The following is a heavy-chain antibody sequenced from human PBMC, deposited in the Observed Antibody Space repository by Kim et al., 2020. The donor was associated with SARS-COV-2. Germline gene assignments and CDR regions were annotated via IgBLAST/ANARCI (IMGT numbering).Heavy chain of an antibody. V-gene: IGHV4-34*01. D-gene: IGHD1-26*01. J-gene: IGHJ5*02. CDR1: GGSFSGYY. Sequence: SETLSLTCAVYGGSFSGYYWSWIRQPPGKGLEWIGEINHSGSTNYNPSLKSRVTISVDTSKNQFSLKLSSVTAADTAVYYCARARGSYYYGRRFDPWGQGTLVTVSS. CDR3: ARARGSYYYGRRFDP. CDR2: INHSGST.